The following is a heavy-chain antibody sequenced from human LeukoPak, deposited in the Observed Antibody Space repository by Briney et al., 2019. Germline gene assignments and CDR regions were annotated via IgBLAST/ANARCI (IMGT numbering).Heavy chain of an antibody. D-gene: IGHD6-19*01. Sequence: ASVRVSCKASGYSFSTYDINWVRQAPGQGLKWMGWMNPKSGNTGYAQNFQGRVTMTRNTSISTAYMELSGLRSDDTAVYYCARGREWLVAFDSWGQGALVTVSS. J-gene: IGHJ4*02. CDR3: ARGREWLVAFDS. V-gene: IGHV1-8*01. CDR1: GYSFSTYD. CDR2: MNPKSGNT.